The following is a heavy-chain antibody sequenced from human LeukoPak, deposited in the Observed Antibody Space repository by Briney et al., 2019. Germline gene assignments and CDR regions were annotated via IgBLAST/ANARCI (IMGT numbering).Heavy chain of an antibody. CDR2: INHSGST. CDR3: ARGRESTAIVYGMDV. D-gene: IGHD5-18*01. Sequence: SETLSLTCAVYGGSFSGYYWSWIRQPPGKELEWIGEINHSGSTNYNPSLKSRVTISVDTSKNQFSLKLSSVTAADTAVYYCARGRESTAIVYGMDVWGQGTTVTVSS. J-gene: IGHJ6*02. V-gene: IGHV4-34*01. CDR1: GGSFSGYY.